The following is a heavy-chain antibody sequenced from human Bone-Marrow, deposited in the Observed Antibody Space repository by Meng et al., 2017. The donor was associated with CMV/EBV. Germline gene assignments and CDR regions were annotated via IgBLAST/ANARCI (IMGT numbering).Heavy chain of an antibody. V-gene: IGHV3-30*02. D-gene: IGHD2-2*01. CDR2: IRYDGSNK. CDR3: AKVGDYCSSTSFPTLDY. CDR1: GLTFSSYG. Sequence: GESLKISCAESGLTFSSYGMHWVRQAQGKGLEWVAFIRYDGSNKYYADSVKGRFTISRDNSKNTLYLQMNSLRAEDTAVYYCAKVGDYCSSTSFPTLDYWGQGTLVTFSS. J-gene: IGHJ4*02.